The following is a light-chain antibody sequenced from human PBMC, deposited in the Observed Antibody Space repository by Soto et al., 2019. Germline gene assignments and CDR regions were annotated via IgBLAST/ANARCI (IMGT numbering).Light chain of an antibody. CDR2: LNSDGSH. V-gene: IGLV4-69*01. J-gene: IGLJ2*01. Sequence: QLVLTQSPSASASLGASVKLTCTLSSGHSSYAIAWHQQQPEKGPRYLMKLNSDGSHSKGDGIPDRFSGSSSGAERYLTISCLQSEDEADYYCQTWGTGTLVFGGGTKVTVL. CDR1: SGHSSYA. CDR3: QTWGTGTLV.